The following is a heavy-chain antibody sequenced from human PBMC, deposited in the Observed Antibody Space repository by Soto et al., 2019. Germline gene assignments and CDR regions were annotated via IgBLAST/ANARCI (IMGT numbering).Heavy chain of an antibody. V-gene: IGHV4-4*07. CDR1: GGSISSYY. CDR3: ARTQAYSSSPADNYYYYGMDV. J-gene: IGHJ6*02. Sequence: TLSLTCTVSGGSISSYYWSWIRQPAGKGLEWIGRIYTSGSTNYNPSLKSRVTMSVDTSKNQFFLKLSSVTAADTAVYYCARTQAYSSSPADNYYYYGMDVWGQGTTVTVSS. D-gene: IGHD6-6*01. CDR2: IYTSGST.